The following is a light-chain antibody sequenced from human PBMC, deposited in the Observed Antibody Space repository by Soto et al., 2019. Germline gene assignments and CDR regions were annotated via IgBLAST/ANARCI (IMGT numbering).Light chain of an antibody. CDR1: SXDVGGYKY. CDR3: SSFSSSTTLDV. Sequence: QSVLTQPASVSGSPGQSITISCTGTSXDVGGYKYVSWYQHHADKAPKLMIYEVSNRPSGVSNRFSGSKSGNTASLTIYGLQAEDEADYYCSSFSSSTTLDVFGTGTKVTVL. J-gene: IGLJ1*01. CDR2: EVS. V-gene: IGLV2-14*01.